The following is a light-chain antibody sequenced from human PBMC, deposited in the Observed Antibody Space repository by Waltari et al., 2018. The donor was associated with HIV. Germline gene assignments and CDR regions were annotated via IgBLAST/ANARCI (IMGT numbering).Light chain of an antibody. CDR1: SSDVGSYNL. CDR3: CSYAGSSTLI. J-gene: IGLJ2*01. Sequence: QSALTQPASVSWSPGQSLTLSCTGTSSDVGSYNLVSWYQPHPGKVPKLMIYEVSKRPSGVSYRFSGSKSGDTASLTISGLQAEDEADYYCCSYAGSSTLIFGGGTKLTVL. CDR2: EVS. V-gene: IGLV2-23*02.